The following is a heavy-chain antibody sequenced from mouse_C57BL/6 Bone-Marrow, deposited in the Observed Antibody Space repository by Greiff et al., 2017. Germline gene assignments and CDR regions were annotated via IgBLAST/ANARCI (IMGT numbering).Heavy chain of an antibody. Sequence: EVQVVESGGGLVKPGGSLKLSCAASGFTFSSYAMSWVRQTPEKRLEWVATISAGGSYTYYPDNVKGRFTISRANAKNNLYLQMGHLKSEDTAMYYCARDDICPHGDYAMDYWGKGTSVTVSS. CDR2: ISAGGSYT. D-gene: IGHD6-5*01. CDR1: GFTFSSYA. J-gene: IGHJ4*01. V-gene: IGHV5-4*01. CDR3: ARDDICPHGDYAMDY.